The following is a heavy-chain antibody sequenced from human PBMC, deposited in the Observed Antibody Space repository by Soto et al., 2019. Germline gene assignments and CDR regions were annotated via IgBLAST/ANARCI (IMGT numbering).Heavy chain of an antibody. J-gene: IGHJ5*02. CDR2: IDPSDSDT. CDR3: ARFAARGVPNNWFDP. Sequence: EVQLVQSGAEVKKPGESLRTSSKGSGYTFTNYWISWVRQMPGTGLQWLGTIDPSDSDTNYNPSFQGHVTISVARSISTAFLQWSSLKASDSAIYYCARFAARGVPNNWFDPWGQGTLVIVTS. CDR1: GYTFTNYW. V-gene: IGHV5-10-1*01. D-gene: IGHD3-10*01.